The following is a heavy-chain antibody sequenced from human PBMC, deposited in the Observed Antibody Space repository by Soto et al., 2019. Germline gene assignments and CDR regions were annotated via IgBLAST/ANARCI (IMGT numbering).Heavy chain of an antibody. Sequence: PSETLSLTCAVYGGSFSGYYWSWIRRPPGKGLEWIGEINHSGSTNYNPSLKSRVTISVDTSKNQFSLKLSSVTAADTAVYYCARGVPYYDYVWGSYRYDPGFDYWGQGTLVTVSS. V-gene: IGHV4-34*01. CDR1: GGSFSGYY. D-gene: IGHD3-16*02. J-gene: IGHJ4*02. CDR2: INHSGST. CDR3: ARGVPYYDYVWGSYRYDPGFDY.